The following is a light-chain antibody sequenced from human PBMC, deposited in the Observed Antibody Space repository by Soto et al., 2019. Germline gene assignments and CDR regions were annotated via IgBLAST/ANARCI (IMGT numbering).Light chain of an antibody. CDR2: EVS. CDR1: SSDVGGYNY. V-gene: IGLV2-14*01. Sequence: QSALTQPASVSGSPGQSITISCTGTSSDVGGYNYVSWYQQHPGKAPKLMIYEVSNRPSGVSNRFSGSKSGNTASLTISGLXXEDXXXYYCSSYTGSSTPYVFGTGTKVTVL. J-gene: IGLJ1*01. CDR3: SSYTGSSTPYV.